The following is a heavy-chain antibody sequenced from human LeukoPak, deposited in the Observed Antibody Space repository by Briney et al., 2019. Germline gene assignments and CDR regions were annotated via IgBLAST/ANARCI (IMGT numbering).Heavy chain of an antibody. Sequence: PSGTLSLTCAVSGGSISSSNWWSGVRQPPGEGLEWIGEIYHSGSTNYNPSLKSRVTISVDKSKNQFSLTLSSVTAADTAVYYCAGRGSSGWSDDYGMDVWGKGTTVTVSS. J-gene: IGHJ6*04. CDR2: IYHSGST. CDR1: GGSISSSNW. CDR3: AGRGSSGWSDDYGMDV. V-gene: IGHV4-4*02. D-gene: IGHD6-19*01.